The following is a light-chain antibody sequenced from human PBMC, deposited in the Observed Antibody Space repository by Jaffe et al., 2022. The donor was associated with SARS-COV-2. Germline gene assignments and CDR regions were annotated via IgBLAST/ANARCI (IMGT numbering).Light chain of an antibody. CDR2: KAS. Sequence: DIQMTQSPSTVSASVGDRVTITCRASQIIGSWLAWYQQKPGKAPNLLIYKASNLDSGVPSRFSGSGSGTEFTLTINSLQPDDFAIYYCQQYNSYLATFGQGTKVEIK. CDR3: QQYNSYLAT. CDR1: QIIGSW. J-gene: IGKJ1*01. V-gene: IGKV1-5*03.